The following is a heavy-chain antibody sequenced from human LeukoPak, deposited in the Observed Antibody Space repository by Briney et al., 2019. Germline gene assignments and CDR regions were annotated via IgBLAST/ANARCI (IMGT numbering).Heavy chain of an antibody. J-gene: IGHJ4*02. D-gene: IGHD2-15*01. CDR1: GGSISSGGYY. CDR2: IYHSGST. CDR3: ARENLRDIVVVVATDRRFDY. V-gene: IGHV4-30-2*01. Sequence: PSQTLSLTCTVSGGSISSGGYYWSWIRQPPGKGLEWVGYIYHSGSTYYNPSLKSRVTISVDTSKNQFSLKLSSVTAADTAVYYCARENLRDIVVVVATDRRFDYWGQGTLVTVSS.